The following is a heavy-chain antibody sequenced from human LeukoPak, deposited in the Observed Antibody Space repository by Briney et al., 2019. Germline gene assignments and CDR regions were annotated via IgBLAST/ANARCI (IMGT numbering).Heavy chain of an antibody. J-gene: IGHJ3*02. CDR2: IYSGGST. CDR3: ARDESTTADAFDI. Sequence: PGGSLRLSCAASGFTVSGNYMSWVRQAPGKGLEWVSVIYSGGSTYYADSVKGRFTISRDNSKNTLYLQMNSLRAEDTAVYYCARDESTTADAFDIWGQGTMVTVSS. CDR1: GFTVSGNY. D-gene: IGHD4-17*01. V-gene: IGHV3-66*01.